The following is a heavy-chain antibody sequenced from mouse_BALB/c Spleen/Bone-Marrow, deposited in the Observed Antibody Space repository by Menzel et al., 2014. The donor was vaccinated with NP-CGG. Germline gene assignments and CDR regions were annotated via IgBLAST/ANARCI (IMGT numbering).Heavy chain of an antibody. Sequence: QVQLQQSGPSLVQPSQSLSISCTVSGFSLTSYGVHWVRQSPGKGLEWLGVIWRGRSTDYKAAFMSRLSNTKDNSKSQVFSKMNSLQADDTAIYYCAKSAGFAYWGQGTLVTVSA. CDR2: IWRGRST. V-gene: IGHV2-5-1*01. CDR3: AKSAGFAY. CDR1: GFSLTSYG. J-gene: IGHJ3*01.